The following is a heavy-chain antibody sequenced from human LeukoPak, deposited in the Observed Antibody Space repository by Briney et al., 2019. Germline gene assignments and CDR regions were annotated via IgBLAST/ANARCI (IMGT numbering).Heavy chain of an antibody. CDR1: GFSFSSYW. Sequence: GGSLRLSCAASGFSFSSYWMIWVRQAPGKGLEWVANIKQDGSEKYYVDSVKGRFTISRDNAKNSVYLQMNSLRVEDTAVYYCARSIVVVPAAFDYWGQGTLVTVSS. J-gene: IGHJ4*02. CDR2: IKQDGSEK. V-gene: IGHV3-7*01. CDR3: ARSIVVVPAAFDY. D-gene: IGHD2-2*01.